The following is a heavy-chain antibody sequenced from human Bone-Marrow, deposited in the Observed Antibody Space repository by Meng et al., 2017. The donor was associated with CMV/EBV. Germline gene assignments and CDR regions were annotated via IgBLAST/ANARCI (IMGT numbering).Heavy chain of an antibody. D-gene: IGHD3-3*01. Sequence: GESLKISCATSGFTFSSYDMHWVRQAPGKGLEWVTFIRFDGSNKYTDSVKGRFTISRDNSKNTLYLQMNSLRAEDTAVYYCAKDPYYDFWSGYPSLHYYYGMDVWGQGTTVTGSS. CDR3: AKDPYYDFWSGYPSLHYYYGMDV. J-gene: IGHJ6*02. V-gene: IGHV3-30*02. CDR2: IRFDGSNK. CDR1: GFTFSSYD.